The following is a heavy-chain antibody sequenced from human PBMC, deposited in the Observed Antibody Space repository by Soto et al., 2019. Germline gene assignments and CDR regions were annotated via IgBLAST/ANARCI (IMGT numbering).Heavy chain of an antibody. V-gene: IGHV3-74*01. CDR2: INSEGSST. J-gene: IGHJ6*03. CDR3: ARSLPYYYYYYYMDV. Sequence: EVQLEESGGGLVQPGGSLRLSCVASGFTFSSNWVHWVRQAPGKGLVWVARINSEGSSTTYADSVKGRFTISRDNAKNTLFLQMNSLRAKDTAVYYCARSLPYYYYYYYMDVWGKGTTVTVSS. CDR1: GFTFSSNW.